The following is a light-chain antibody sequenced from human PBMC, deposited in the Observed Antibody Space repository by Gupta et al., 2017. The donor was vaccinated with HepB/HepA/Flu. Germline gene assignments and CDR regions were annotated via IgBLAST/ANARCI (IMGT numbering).Light chain of an antibody. V-gene: IGLV3-25*03. CDR3: QSADRSGTHV. J-gene: IGLJ1*01. Sequence: SSALTQPPSVSVSPGQTASITCSGDALPRQYTYWYQQKPGQAPKLLIYKDIERPSGIPERFSGSRSGTTVTLTISGVQAEDEADYYCQSADRSGTHVFVTGTKVTVL. CDR1: ALPRQY. CDR2: KDI.